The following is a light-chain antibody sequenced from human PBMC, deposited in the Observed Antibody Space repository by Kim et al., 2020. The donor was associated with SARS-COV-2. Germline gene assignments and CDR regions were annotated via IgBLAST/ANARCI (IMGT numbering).Light chain of an antibody. V-gene: IGKV3-20*01. CDR3: QQYSSSPAT. CDR2: GAS. J-gene: IGKJ1*01. Sequence: SPRERATLSCSASQTVSSNYLAWYQQKPGQAPRLLIYGASSRATGIPDRFSGSGSGTDFTLTITRLEPEDFAVYYCQQYSSSPATFGQGTKVDIK. CDR1: QTVSSNY.